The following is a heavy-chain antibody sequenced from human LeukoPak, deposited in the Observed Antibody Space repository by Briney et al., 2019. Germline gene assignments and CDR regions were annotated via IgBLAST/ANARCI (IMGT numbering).Heavy chain of an antibody. CDR2: IKQDKSEK. J-gene: IGHJ4*02. Sequence: GGSLRLPCVASGFSFSSYWMSWVRQAPGRGLEWVANIKQDKSEKYYVDSVRGRFTISRDNAQNSLYLQMSSLRADDTAVYYCAKSFGYSRSWFDYWGQGTLVTVSS. V-gene: IGHV3-7*05. D-gene: IGHD6-13*01. CDR1: GFSFSSYW. CDR3: AKSFGYSRSWFDY.